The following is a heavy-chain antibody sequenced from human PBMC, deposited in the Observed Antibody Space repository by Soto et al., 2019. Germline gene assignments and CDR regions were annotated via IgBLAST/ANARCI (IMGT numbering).Heavy chain of an antibody. CDR2: INHSGIT. CDR3: ARGYAGVRFGETQSLRKYVMDV. CDR1: SGSFGGYY. Sequence: SATLSLTCVVYSGSFGGYYWIWMSKPAGKGLEWIGEINHSGITNYNPSLKSRVTTSVDTSKNQFSLKLTSVTAADTAVYYCARGYAGVRFGETQSLRKYVMDVWGQGTTVT. J-gene: IGHJ6*02. V-gene: IGHV4-34*01. D-gene: IGHD3-10*01.